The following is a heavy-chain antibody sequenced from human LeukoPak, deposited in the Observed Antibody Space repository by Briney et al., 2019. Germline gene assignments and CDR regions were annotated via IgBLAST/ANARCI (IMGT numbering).Heavy chain of an antibody. J-gene: IGHJ4*02. D-gene: IGHD3-9*01. V-gene: IGHV3-30-3*01. Sequence: GGSLRLSCAASGFTSSSYAMHWVRQAPGKGLEWVAVISYDGSNKYCADSVKGRFTISRDNSKNTLYLQMNSLRAEDTAVYYCARAPGSTYYDILTGYPRGPFDYWGQGTLVTVSS. CDR1: GFTSSSYA. CDR2: ISYDGSNK. CDR3: ARAPGSTYYDILTGYPRGPFDY.